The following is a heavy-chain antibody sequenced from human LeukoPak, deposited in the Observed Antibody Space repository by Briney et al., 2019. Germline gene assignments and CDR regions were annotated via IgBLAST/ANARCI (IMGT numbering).Heavy chain of an antibody. CDR1: GYTFTGYY. V-gene: IGHV1-2*02. J-gene: IGHJ4*02. Sequence: ASVKLSCKASGYTFTGYYMHWVRQAPAQGLGWKGWINPNSGDTKYAQKFQGRVTMTRDTSISTAYMELGRLTSDDTAVYYCATKATILDYWGQGTLVTVSS. CDR3: ATKATILDY. CDR2: INPNSGDT. D-gene: IGHD5-24*01.